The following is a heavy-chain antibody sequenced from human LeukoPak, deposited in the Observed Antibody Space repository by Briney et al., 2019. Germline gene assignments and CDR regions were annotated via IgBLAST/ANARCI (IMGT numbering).Heavy chain of an antibody. CDR1: GFTLSSYA. CDR2: ISGSGDNT. J-gene: IGHJ4*02. CDR3: AKGSYYDSSGSFYFDY. D-gene: IGHD3-22*01. Sequence: GGSLRLSCAASGFTLSSYAMSWVRQAPGKGLEWVSGISGSGDNTCYADSVKGRFTISRDNSKNTLYVQVNSLGTEDTAAYYCAKGSYYDSSGSFYFDYWGQGTLVTVSS. V-gene: IGHV3-23*01.